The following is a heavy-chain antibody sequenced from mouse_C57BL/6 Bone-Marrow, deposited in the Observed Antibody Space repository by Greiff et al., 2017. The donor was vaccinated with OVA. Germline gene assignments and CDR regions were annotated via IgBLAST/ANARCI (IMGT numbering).Heavy chain of an antibody. CDR2: INPYNGGT. V-gene: IGHV1-19*01. CDR1: GYTFTDYY. J-gene: IGHJ2*01. Sequence: EVQLQQSGPVLVKPGASVKMSCKASGYTFTDYYMNWVKQSHGKSLEWIGVINPYNGGTSYNPKFKGKATLTVDKSSSKAYMELNSLTSEDAAVYYCARLTTVEYFDYWGQGTTLTVSS. CDR3: ARLTTVEYFDY. D-gene: IGHD1-1*01.